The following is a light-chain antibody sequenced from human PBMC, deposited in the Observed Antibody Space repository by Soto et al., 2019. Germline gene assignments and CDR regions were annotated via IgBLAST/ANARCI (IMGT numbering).Light chain of an antibody. J-gene: IGLJ1*01. CDR2: DVS. CDR1: SSNVGGYNY. CDR3: CSYAGTYTFDV. V-gene: IGLV2-11*01. Sequence: QSVLTQPRSVSGSPGQSVTISCIGTSSNVGGYNYVSWYQQHPGKAPKLMIYDVSKRPSGVPDRFSGSKSGNTASLTISGLQAEDEADYYCCSYAGTYTFDVFGTGTKVTVL.